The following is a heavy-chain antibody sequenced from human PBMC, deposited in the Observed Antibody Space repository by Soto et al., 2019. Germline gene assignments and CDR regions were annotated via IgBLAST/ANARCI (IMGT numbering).Heavy chain of an antibody. CDR3: ARDKALVVPSFVNSDYYYYAMDV. D-gene: IGHD2-2*01. CDR2: IYSGGNT. V-gene: IGHV3-66*01. J-gene: IGHJ6*02. CDR1: GFTFSSYA. Sequence: PGGSLRLSCAASGFTFSSYAMSWVRQAPGKGLEWVSIIYSGGNTNYADSVRGRFTVSRDISKNTLYLQMNGLRDGDTAIYYCARDKALVVPSFVNSDYYYYAMDVWGQGTTVTVSS.